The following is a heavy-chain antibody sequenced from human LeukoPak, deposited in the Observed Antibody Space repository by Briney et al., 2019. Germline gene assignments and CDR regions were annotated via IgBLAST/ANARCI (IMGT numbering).Heavy chain of an antibody. D-gene: IGHD2-2*01. Sequence: GGSLRLSCAASGLTVSSNYMSWVRQAPGKGLEWVSVIYSGGDIYYADSVKGRFTISRDNSKNTLYLQMSSLRAEDTAVYYCARGYYTSTYCHRYFGLWGRGTLVTVSS. V-gene: IGHV3-66*02. J-gene: IGHJ2*01. CDR2: IYSGGDI. CDR3: ARGYYTSTYCHRYFGL. CDR1: GLTVSSNY.